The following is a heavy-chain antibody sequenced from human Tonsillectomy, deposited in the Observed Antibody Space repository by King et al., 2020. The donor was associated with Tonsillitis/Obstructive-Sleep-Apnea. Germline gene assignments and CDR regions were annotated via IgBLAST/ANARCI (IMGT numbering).Heavy chain of an antibody. CDR3: ARGGSSTSRLPVDDY. V-gene: IGHV3-21*01. Sequence: QLVQSGGGLVKPGGSLRLSCAASGFTFSSYSMNWVRQAPGKGLEWVSSISSSSSYIYYADSVKGRFTISRDNAKNSLYLQMNSLRAEDTAVYYCARGGSSTSRLPVDDYWGQGTLVTVSS. D-gene: IGHD2-2*01. J-gene: IGHJ4*02. CDR1: GFTFSSYS. CDR2: ISSSSSYI.